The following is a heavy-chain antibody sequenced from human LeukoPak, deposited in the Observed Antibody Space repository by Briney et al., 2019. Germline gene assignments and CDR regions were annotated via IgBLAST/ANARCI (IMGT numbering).Heavy chain of an antibody. CDR3: ARLGSPYYYYYYMDV. CDR2: IYFSGGT. Sequence: SETLSLTCTVSGDSISSSNCYWGWIRQPPGKGLEWIGSIYFSGGTYYNASLKSRVTISVDTSKNQFSLKLSSVTAADTAVYYCARLGSPYYYYYYMDVWGKGTTVTISS. D-gene: IGHD2-15*01. V-gene: IGHV4-39*01. J-gene: IGHJ6*03. CDR1: GDSISSSNCY.